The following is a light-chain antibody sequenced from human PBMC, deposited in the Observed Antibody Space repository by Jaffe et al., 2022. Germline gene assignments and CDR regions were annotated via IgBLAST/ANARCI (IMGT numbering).Light chain of an antibody. CDR3: QVWDGSTVL. V-gene: IGLV3-9*01. CDR2: RDT. CDR1: NIGYRN. J-gene: IGLJ3*02. Sequence: SYDLTQPPSMSVALGQTARITCGGINIGYRNVHWYQQRPGQAPVLVINRDTYRPSGIPERFSGSNSGNTATLSITRAQAGDEADYYCQVWDGSTVLFGGGTKLTVL.